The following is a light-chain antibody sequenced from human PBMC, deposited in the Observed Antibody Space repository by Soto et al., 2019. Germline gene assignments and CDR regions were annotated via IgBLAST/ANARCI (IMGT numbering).Light chain of an antibody. CDR3: QQYGSSPFT. Sequence: EIVLTQSPGTLSLSPGERATLSCRASQSVSSSYLAWYQQKPGQAPRLLIYGASTRPTGIPKRISGSGSGTDFTLTISRLEPEDFAVYYCQQYGSSPFTFGPGTKVDIK. CDR1: QSVSSSY. V-gene: IGKV3-20*01. CDR2: GAS. J-gene: IGKJ3*01.